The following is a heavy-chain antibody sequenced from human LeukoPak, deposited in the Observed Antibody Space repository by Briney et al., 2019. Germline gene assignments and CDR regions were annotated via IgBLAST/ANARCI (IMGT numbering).Heavy chain of an antibody. D-gene: IGHD3-16*01. J-gene: IGHJ4*02. CDR2: ISYDGSKK. Sequence: GRSLRLSCAASGFTFSSFAMHWVRQAPGKGLEWVAVISYDGSKKYYANSVRGRFTVSRDNSNNSTYLQVNSLRAEDTAVYYCARDSPYDASGTLGYWGQGILVTVSS. V-gene: IGHV3-30-3*01. CDR3: ARDSPYDASGTLGY. CDR1: GFTFSSFA.